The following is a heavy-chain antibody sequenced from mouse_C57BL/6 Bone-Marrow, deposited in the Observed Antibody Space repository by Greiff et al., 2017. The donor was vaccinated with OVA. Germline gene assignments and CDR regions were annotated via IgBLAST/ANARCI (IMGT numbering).Heavy chain of an antibody. CDR3: ARVAYGNWDAY. Sequence: EVQRVESGGGLVKPGGSLKLSCAASGFTFSSYAMSWVRQTPEKRLEWVATISDGGSYTYYPDNVKGRFTISRDNAKNNLYLQMSHLKSEDTAMYYCARVAYGNWDAYWGQGTLVTVSA. CDR1: GFTFSSYA. CDR2: ISDGGSYT. V-gene: IGHV5-4*01. D-gene: IGHD2-1*01. J-gene: IGHJ3*01.